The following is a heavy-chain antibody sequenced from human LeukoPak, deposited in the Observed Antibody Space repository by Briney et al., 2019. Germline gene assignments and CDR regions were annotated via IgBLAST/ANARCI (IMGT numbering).Heavy chain of an antibody. CDR2: IYYSGST. CDR3: ARSLHDSSTTWFDP. D-gene: IGHD3-22*01. J-gene: IGHJ5*02. V-gene: IGHV4-59*01. CDR1: GGSLSSYS. Sequence: SETLSLTCPVSGGSLSSYSWSWIRQPPGKGLEWVGYIYYSGSTNYNPCLKSRVTISVDTSNSQFSLKLSSVTAADTAVYYCARSLHDSSTTWFDPGGQGTLVTVSS.